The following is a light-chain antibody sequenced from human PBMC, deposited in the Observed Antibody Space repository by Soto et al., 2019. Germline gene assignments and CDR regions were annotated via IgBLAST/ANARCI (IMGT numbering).Light chain of an antibody. CDR3: QQSYSTPIT. V-gene: IGKV1-12*01. CDR2: AAS. CDR1: QRITAW. Sequence: DIQMTQSPSSVSASVGDRVTITCRASQRITAWLAWYQQKPGKAPKLLIYAASSLQSGVPSRFSGSASGTDFTLTISSLQPEDFATYYCQQSYSTPITFGQGTRLEIK. J-gene: IGKJ5*01.